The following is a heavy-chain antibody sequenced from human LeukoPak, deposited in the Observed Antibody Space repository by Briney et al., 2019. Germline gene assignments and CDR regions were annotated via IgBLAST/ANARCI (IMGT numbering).Heavy chain of an antibody. Sequence: SETLSLTCAVYGGSFSGYYWSGIRQPPGKGLEWIGEINHSGNTNYNPSLKSRVTISVDTSKNQFSLKLSSVTAADTAVYYCAGVRITMIVVDAFDIWGQGTMVTVSS. CDR3: AGVRITMIVVDAFDI. D-gene: IGHD3-22*01. CDR1: GGSFSGYY. CDR2: INHSGNT. J-gene: IGHJ3*02. V-gene: IGHV4-34*01.